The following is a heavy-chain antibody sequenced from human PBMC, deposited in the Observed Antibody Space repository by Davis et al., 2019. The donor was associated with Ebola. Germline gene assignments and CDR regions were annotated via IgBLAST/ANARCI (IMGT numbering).Heavy chain of an antibody. D-gene: IGHD5-24*01. CDR2: IYHSGST. V-gene: IGHV4-4*02. CDR1: GFTFSNYGM. J-gene: IGHJ4*02. CDR3: ARDGGGEMASPGYYFDY. Sequence: GSLRLSCAASGFTFSNYGMNWVRQPPGKGLEWIGEIYHSGSTNYNPSLKSRVTISVDKSKNQFSLKLSSVTAADKAVYYCARDGGGEMASPGYYFDYWGQGTLVTVSS.